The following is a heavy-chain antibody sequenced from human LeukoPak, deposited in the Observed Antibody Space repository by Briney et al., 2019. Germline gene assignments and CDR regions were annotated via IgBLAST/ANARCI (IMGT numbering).Heavy chain of an antibody. J-gene: IGHJ4*02. V-gene: IGHV1-2*02. CDR1: GYTFTGYY. CDR2: INPNSGGT. D-gene: IGHD3-22*01. Sequence: ASVKVSCKASGYTFTGYYMHWVRQAPGQGLEWMGWINPNSGGTNYAQKFQGRVTMTRDTSISTAYMELSRLRSDDTAVYYCARDLGGWARRSYYDSSGHTFDYWGQGTLVTVSS. CDR3: ARDLGGWARRSYYDSSGHTFDY.